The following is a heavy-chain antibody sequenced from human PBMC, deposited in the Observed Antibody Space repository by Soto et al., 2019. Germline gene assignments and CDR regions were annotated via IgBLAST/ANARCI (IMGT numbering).Heavy chain of an antibody. D-gene: IGHD3-10*01. CDR2: FDPEDGET. CDR1: GYTLTELS. CDR3: AREFSGYYGSGVYNWFDP. Sequence: ASVKVSCKVSGYTLTELSMHWVRQAPGKGLEWMGGFDPEDGETIYAQKFQGRVTMTEDTSTDTAYMELRSLRSDDTAVYYCAREFSGYYGSGVYNWFDPWGQGTLVTVSS. V-gene: IGHV1-24*01. J-gene: IGHJ5*02.